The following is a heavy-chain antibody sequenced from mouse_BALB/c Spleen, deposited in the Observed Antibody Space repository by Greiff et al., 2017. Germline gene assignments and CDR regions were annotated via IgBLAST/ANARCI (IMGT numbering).Heavy chain of an antibody. V-gene: IGHV14-3*02. J-gene: IGHJ1*01. CDR3: ARDGGYWYFDV. CDR1: GFNIKDTY. CDR2: IDPANGNT. Sequence: VQLQQSGAELVKPGASVKLSCTASGFNIKDTYMHWVKQRPEQGLEWIGRIDPANGNTKYDPKFQGKATITADTSSNTAYLQLSSLASEDSAVYYCARDGGYWYFDVWGAGTTVTVSS.